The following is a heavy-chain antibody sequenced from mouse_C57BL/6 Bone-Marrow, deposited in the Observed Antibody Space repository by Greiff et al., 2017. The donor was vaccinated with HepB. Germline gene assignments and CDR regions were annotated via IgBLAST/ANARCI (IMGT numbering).Heavy chain of an antibody. CDR2: INPNNGGT. CDR3: ARHYGP. Sequence: EVQLQQSGPELVKPGASVKISCKASGYTFTDYYMNWVKQSHGKSLEWIGDINPNNGGTSYNQKFKGKATLTVDKSSSTADMELRSLTSEDSAVYYCARHYGPRGQGTTLTVSS. D-gene: IGHD1-1*02. J-gene: IGHJ2*01. V-gene: IGHV1-26*01. CDR1: GYTFTDYY.